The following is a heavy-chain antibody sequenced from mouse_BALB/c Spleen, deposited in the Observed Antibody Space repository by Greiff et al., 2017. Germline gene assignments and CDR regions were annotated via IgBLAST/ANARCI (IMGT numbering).Heavy chain of an antibody. CDR2: ISSGSSTI. Sequence: EVMLVESGGGLVQPGGSRKLSCAASGFTFSSFGMHWVRQAPEKGLEWVAYISSGSSTIYYADTVKGRFTISRDNPKNTLFLQMTSLRSEGTAMYYCAREGNYKAMDYWGQGTSVTVSS. D-gene: IGHD2-1*01. CDR3: AREGNYKAMDY. CDR1: GFTFSSFG. V-gene: IGHV5-17*02. J-gene: IGHJ4*01.